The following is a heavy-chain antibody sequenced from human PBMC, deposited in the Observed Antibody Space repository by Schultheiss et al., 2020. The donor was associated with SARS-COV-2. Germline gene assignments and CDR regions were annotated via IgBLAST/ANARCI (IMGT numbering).Heavy chain of an antibody. CDR3: ARVSSSWLGAFDI. CDR2: ISYDGSNK. CDR1: GFTFSDYY. V-gene: IGHV3-30*03. J-gene: IGHJ3*02. Sequence: GGSLRLSCAASGFTFSDYYMSWIRQAPGKGLEWVAVISYDGSNKYYADSVKGRFTISRDNSKNTLYLQMNSLRAEDTAVYYCARVSSSWLGAFDIWGQGTMVTVSS. D-gene: IGHD6-13*01.